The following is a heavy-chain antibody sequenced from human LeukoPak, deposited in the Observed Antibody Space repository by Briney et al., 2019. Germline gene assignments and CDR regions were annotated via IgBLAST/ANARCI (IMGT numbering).Heavy chain of an antibody. J-gene: IGHJ3*02. CDR1: GGSFSGYY. Sequence: NPSETLSLTCAVYGGSFSGYYWSWIRQPPGKGLEWIGEINHSGSTNYNPSLKSRVTISVDTSKNQFSLNLSSVTAADTAVYYCARVRAVADDAFDIWGQGTMVTVSS. V-gene: IGHV4-34*01. CDR3: ARVRAVADDAFDI. CDR2: INHSGST. D-gene: IGHD6-19*01.